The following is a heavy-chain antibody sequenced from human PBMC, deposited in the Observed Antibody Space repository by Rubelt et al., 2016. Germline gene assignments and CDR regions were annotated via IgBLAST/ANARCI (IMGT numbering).Heavy chain of an antibody. CDR3: ARNRLLRDPFDV. CDR1: GYSFTSQY. D-gene: IGHD2-15*01. CDR2: INPSGGAT. V-gene: IGHV1-46*01. J-gene: IGHJ3*01. Sequence: QVLLVQSGAEVRKPGASVKISCKASGYSFTSQYIHWVRHAPGQGLEWVGRINPSGGATAYAQNFQDRVFRTIDTSTNTVYLEVSSLRVDDRAVYYCARNRLLRDPFDVWGQGTEISVSS.